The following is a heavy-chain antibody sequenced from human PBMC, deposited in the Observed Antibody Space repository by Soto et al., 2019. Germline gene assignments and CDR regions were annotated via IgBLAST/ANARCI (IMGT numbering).Heavy chain of an antibody. J-gene: IGHJ5*02. D-gene: IGHD2-21*02. V-gene: IGHV4-34*01. CDR2: INHSGST. CDR1: GGSFSGHY. CDR3: ARLVVTARPVNWFDP. Sequence: SETLSLTYAVYGGSFSGHYWSWIRQSPGKGLEWIGEINHSGSTNYNPSLKSRVAISVDTSKNQFSLKLSSVTAADTAVYYCARLVVTARPVNWFDPWGQGILVTVSS.